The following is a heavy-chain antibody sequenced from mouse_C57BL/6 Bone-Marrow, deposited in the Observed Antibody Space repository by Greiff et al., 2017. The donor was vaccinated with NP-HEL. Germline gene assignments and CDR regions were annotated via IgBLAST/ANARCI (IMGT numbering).Heavy chain of an antibody. CDR1: GYAFSSSW. J-gene: IGHJ1*03. Sequence: QVQLQQSGAELVKPGASVKISCKASGYAFSSSWMNWVKQRPGKGLEWIGRIYPGDGDTNYNGKFKGKATLTADKSSSTAYMQLSSLTSEDSAVYFCARKGDFDVWGTGTTVTVSS. V-gene: IGHV1-82*01. CDR3: ARKGDFDV. CDR2: IYPGDGDT.